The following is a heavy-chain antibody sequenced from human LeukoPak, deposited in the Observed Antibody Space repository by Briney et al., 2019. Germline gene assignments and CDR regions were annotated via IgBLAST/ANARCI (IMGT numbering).Heavy chain of an antibody. V-gene: IGHV4-39*07. CDR1: GGSISSSSYY. CDR3: ARCPLRYCSGGSCYRRYNWFDP. D-gene: IGHD2-15*01. Sequence: SETLSLTCTVSGGSISSSSYYWGWIRQPPGTGLEWIGSIYYSGSTYYNPSLKSRVTISVDTSKNQFSLKLSSVTAADTAVYYCARCPLRYCSGGSCYRRYNWFDPWGQGTLVTVSS. J-gene: IGHJ5*02. CDR2: IYYSGST.